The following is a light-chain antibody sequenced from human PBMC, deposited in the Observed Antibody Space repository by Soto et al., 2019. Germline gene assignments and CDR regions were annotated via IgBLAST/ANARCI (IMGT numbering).Light chain of an antibody. J-gene: IGKJ5*01. V-gene: IGKV3D-20*02. Sequence: EIVMTQSPATLSLSPGERATLSCRASQSVSSGYLAWYQQKPGQAPRLLIYDVSSRATGIPGRFSGSGSGTDFTLTISSLEPEDFAVYYCQQRSKWPPITFGQGTRLE. CDR1: QSVSSGY. CDR2: DVS. CDR3: QQRSKWPPIT.